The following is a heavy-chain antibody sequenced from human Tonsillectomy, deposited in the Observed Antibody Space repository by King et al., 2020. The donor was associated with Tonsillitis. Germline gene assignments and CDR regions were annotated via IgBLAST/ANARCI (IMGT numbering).Heavy chain of an antibody. CDR1: GGSISSGGYY. CDR2: IYDIGST. V-gene: IGHV4-31*03. CDR3: ARGLFSSTSADAFDI. Sequence: QLQESGPGLVKPSQTLSLTCTVSGGSISSGGYYWSWIRQHPGKGLEWIGYIYDIGSTYYNPSLKSRVTISVDTSKNQFSLKLSSVTAADTAVYYCARGLFSSTSADAFDIWGQGTMVTVSS. J-gene: IGHJ3*02. D-gene: IGHD2-2*01.